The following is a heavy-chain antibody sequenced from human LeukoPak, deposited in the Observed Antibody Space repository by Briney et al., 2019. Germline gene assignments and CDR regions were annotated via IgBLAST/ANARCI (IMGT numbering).Heavy chain of an antibody. CDR2: ISSSSSYI. CDR3: ARDLPRPYRYQLTYAFDI. V-gene: IGHV3-21*01. D-gene: IGHD2-2*01. J-gene: IGHJ3*02. CDR1: GFTFSSYS. Sequence: AGGSLRLSCAASGFTFSSYSMNWVRQAPGKGLEWVSSISSSSSYIYYADSVKGRFTISRDNAKNSLYLQMNSLRAEDTAVYYCARDLPRPYRYQLTYAFDIWGQGTMVTVSS.